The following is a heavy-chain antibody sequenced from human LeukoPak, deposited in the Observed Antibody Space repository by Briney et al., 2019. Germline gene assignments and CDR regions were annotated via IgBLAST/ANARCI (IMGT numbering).Heavy chain of an antibody. CDR3: ARLPQQLVRPKQKYYYYMDV. D-gene: IGHD6-13*01. Sequence: SETLSLTCTVSGGSISSYYWSWIRQPPGKGLEWIGYIYYSGSTNYNPSLKSRVTISVDTSKNQFSLKLSSVTAADTAVYYCARLPQQLVRPKQKYYYYMDVWGKGTTVTVSS. CDR2: IYYSGST. J-gene: IGHJ6*03. V-gene: IGHV4-59*12. CDR1: GGSISSYY.